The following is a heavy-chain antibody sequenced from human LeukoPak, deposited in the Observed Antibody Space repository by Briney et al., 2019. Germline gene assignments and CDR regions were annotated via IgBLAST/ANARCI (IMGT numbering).Heavy chain of an antibody. V-gene: IGHV1-46*01. CDR1: GYTFTGYY. CDR3: ARADRGSYYSDY. D-gene: IGHD1-26*01. Sequence: ASVKVSCKASGYTFTGYYMHWVRQAPGQGLEWMGIINPSGGSTSYAQKFQGRVTMTRDTSTSTVYMELSSLRSDDTAVYYCARADRGSYYSDYWGQGTLVTVSS. CDR2: INPSGGST. J-gene: IGHJ4*02.